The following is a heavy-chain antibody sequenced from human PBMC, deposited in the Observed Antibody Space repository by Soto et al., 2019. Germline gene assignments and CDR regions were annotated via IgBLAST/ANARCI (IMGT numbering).Heavy chain of an antibody. J-gene: IGHJ6*02. CDR1: GFTFSSYW. CDR3: ARGPAGYYYYGMDV. Sequence: GGSLRLSCAASGFTFSSYWMHWVRQAPGEGLVWVSRINTDGSSTSYADSVKGRFTISRDNAKNTLYLQMNSLRTEDTAVYYCARGPAGYYYYGMDVWGQGTTVTVSS. V-gene: IGHV3-74*01. CDR2: INTDGSST.